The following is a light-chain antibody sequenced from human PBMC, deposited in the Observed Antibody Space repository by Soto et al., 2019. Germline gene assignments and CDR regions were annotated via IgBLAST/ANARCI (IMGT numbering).Light chain of an antibody. V-gene: IGKV3-11*01. CDR3: QQHSNWPRT. J-gene: IGKJ1*01. CDR2: DAS. CDR1: QSVSSY. Sequence: EIVLTQSPATLSLSPGDRATLSCRASQSVSSYLAWYQHKPGQAPRLLIYDASNRATGIPARFSGSGSGTDFTLTISSLEPEDFAVYYCQQHSNWPRTFGQGTKVEIK.